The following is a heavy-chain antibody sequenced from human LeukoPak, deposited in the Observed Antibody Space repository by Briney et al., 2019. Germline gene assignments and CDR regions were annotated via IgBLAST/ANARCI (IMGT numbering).Heavy chain of an antibody. CDR2: ISGSGGST. J-gene: IGHJ5*02. V-gene: IGHV3-23*01. CDR1: GFTFSSYG. CDR3: AKDAPWFDP. Sequence: GGSRRLSCAASGFTFSSYGMSWGGQAPGKVLEGVSAISGSGGSTYYADSVKGRFTISRDNSKNTLYLQMNSLRAEDTAVYYCAKDAPWFDPWGQGTLVTVSS.